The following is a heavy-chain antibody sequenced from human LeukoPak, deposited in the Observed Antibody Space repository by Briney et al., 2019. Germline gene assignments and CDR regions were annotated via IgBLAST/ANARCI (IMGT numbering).Heavy chain of an antibody. Sequence: ASVKVSCKASGYTFTGYYMHWVRQAPGQGLEWMGWINPNSGGTNYAQKFQGRVTMTRDTSNSTAYMELSRLRSDDTAVYYCARGGASGDYDAFDIWGQGTMVTVSS. CDR2: INPNSGGT. CDR3: ARGGASGDYDAFDI. CDR1: GYTFTGYY. J-gene: IGHJ3*02. D-gene: IGHD4-17*01. V-gene: IGHV1-2*02.